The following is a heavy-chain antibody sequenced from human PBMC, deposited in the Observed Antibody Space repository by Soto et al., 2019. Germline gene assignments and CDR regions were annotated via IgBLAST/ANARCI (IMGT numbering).Heavy chain of an antibody. CDR3: ARHPTIDYGMDV. CDR1: GYSCTSYW. J-gene: IGHJ6*02. Sequence: GESLKISRKGSGYSCTSYWISWVRQMPGKGLEWMGRIDPSDSYTNYSPSFQGHVTISADKSISTAYLQWSSLKASDTAMYYCARHPTIDYGMDVWGQGTTVTVSS. CDR2: IDPSDSYT. D-gene: IGHD1-1*01. V-gene: IGHV5-10-1*01.